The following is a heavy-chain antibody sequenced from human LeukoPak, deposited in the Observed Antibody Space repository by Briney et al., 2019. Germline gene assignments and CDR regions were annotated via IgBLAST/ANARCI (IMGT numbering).Heavy chain of an antibody. J-gene: IGHJ4*02. CDR3: AKDGPLQVEALDY. D-gene: IGHD1-1*01. CDR1: GFTFSSYG. V-gene: IGHV3-30*18. Sequence: GGSLRLSCAASGFTFSSYGMHWVRQAPGKGLEWVAVISYDGSNKYYADSVKGRFTISRDNSKNTLYLQMNSLRAEDTAVYYCAKDGPLQVEALDYWGQGTLVTVSS. CDR2: ISYDGSNK.